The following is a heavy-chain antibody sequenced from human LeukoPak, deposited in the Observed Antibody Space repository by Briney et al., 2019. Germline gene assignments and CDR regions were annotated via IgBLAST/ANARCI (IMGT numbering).Heavy chain of an antibody. D-gene: IGHD3-9*01. V-gene: IGHV1-2*02. CDR2: INPNSGGT. J-gene: IGHJ3*02. CDR1: GYTFTGYY. Sequence: ASVKVSCKASGYTFTGYYMHWVRQAPGQGLEWMGWINPNSGGTNYAQKFQGRVTMTRDTSISTAYMELSRLRSDDTAVYSCARDGRYFDWLLTSAFDIWGQGTMVTVSS. CDR3: ARDGRYFDWLLTSAFDI.